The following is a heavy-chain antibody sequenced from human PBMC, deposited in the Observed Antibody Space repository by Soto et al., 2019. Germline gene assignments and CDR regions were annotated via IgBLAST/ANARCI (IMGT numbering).Heavy chain of an antibody. V-gene: IGHV3-30-3*01. CDR3: ARGLVGQLASYHYYYGMDV. D-gene: IGHD6-6*01. CDR2: ISYHGSNK. J-gene: IGHJ6*02. Sequence: QEQLVESGGGVVQPGRSLRVSCAASGPTFRNYAIHWVRQAPGQGLEWVAVISYHGSNKYYADSVKGRFCISRDNSKNTMYLQMNSLRAEDTAVYYCARGLVGQLASYHYYYGMDVWGQGTTVTVSS. CDR1: GPTFRNYA.